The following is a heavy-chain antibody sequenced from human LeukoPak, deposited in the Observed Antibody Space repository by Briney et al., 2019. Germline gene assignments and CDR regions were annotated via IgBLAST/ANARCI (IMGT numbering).Heavy chain of an antibody. J-gene: IGHJ5*02. D-gene: IGHD6-13*01. CDR2: IIPIFGIA. CDR1: GGTFSSYA. Sequence: ASVKVSCKASGGTFSSYAISWVRQAPGQGLEWMGRIIPIFGIANYAQKFQGRVTITADKSTSTAYMELSSLISEDAAVYYCARERYSSSWETRYNWFDPWGQGTLVTVSS. CDR3: ARERYSSSWETRYNWFDP. V-gene: IGHV1-69*04.